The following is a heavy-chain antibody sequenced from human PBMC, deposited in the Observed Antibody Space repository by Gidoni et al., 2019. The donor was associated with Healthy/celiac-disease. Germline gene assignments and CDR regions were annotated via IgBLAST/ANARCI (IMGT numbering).Heavy chain of an antibody. CDR1: GFPFSSCA. V-gene: IGHV3-30*18. Sequence: QVQLVESGGGVVQPGRSLRLSCAASGFPFSSCAMHWVRQAPGKGLEWVTLISYDGSNKFYADSVKGRFTISRDNSKNTLYLHMNSLRAEDTAVYYCAKGGWEPRDAFDIWGQGTMVTVSS. CDR2: ISYDGSNK. J-gene: IGHJ3*02. D-gene: IGHD1-26*01. CDR3: AKGGWEPRDAFDI.